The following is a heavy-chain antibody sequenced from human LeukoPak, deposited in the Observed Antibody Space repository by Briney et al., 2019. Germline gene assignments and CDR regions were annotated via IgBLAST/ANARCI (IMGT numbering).Heavy chain of an antibody. V-gene: IGHV3-53*01. Sequence: GGSQRLSCAASGFTVSSNYMSWVRQAPGKGLEWVSVIYSGGSTYYADSVKGRFTISRDNSKNTLYLQMNSLRAEDTAVYYCAKDKGITIFGVAINIDYWGQGTLVTVSS. CDR3: AKDKGITIFGVAINIDY. CDR1: GFTVSSNY. J-gene: IGHJ4*02. CDR2: IYSGGST. D-gene: IGHD3-3*01.